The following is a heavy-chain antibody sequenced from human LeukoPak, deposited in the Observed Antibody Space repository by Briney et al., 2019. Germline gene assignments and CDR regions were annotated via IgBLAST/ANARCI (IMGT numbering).Heavy chain of an antibody. CDR1: GGSISSYY. CDR2: VYYSGGT. Sequence: SETLSLTCTQSGGSISSYYWSWIRQPPGKGLEWIGYVYYSGGTNYNPSLKSRVTMSVDTSKNQFSLELNSVTAADTAVYYCARSNRGYSYGAWGQGTLVTVSS. V-gene: IGHV4-59*01. D-gene: IGHD5-18*01. J-gene: IGHJ5*02. CDR3: ARSNRGYSYGA.